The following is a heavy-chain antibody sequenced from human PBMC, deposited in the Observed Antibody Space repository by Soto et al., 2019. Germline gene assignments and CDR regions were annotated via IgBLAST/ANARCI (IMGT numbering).Heavy chain of an antibody. J-gene: IGHJ5*02. CDR1: GGTFSSYA. CDR3: AASITMVRGVRWFDP. V-gene: IGHV1-69*13. CDR2: IIPIFGTA. D-gene: IGHD3-10*01. Sequence: GASVKVSCKASGGTFSSYAISWVRQAPGQGLEWMGGIIPIFGTANYAQKFQGRVTITADESTSTAYMELSSLRSEDTAVYYCAASITMVRGVRWFDPWGQGTLVTVSS.